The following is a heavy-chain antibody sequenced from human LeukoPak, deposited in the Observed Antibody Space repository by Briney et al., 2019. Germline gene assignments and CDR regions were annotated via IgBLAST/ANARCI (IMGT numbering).Heavy chain of an antibody. CDR2: IYYSGST. V-gene: IGHV4-30-4*08. CDR3: ARVSGSNYFDS. Sequence: PSETLSLTCTVSGGSISSGDYYWSWIRQPPGKGLEWIGYIYYSGSTYYNPSLKSRVTISVDTSKNQFSLKLSSVTAADTAVFYCARVSGSNYFDSWGQGTLVTVSS. J-gene: IGHJ4*02. D-gene: IGHD3-22*01. CDR1: GGSISSGDYY.